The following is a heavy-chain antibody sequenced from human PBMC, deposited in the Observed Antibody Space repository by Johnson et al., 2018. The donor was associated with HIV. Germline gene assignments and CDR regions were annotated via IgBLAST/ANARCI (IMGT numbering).Heavy chain of an antibody. V-gene: IGHV3-30*14. Sequence: QVQLVESGGGVVQPGRSLRLSCAASGFTFSSYAMHWVRQAPGKGLEWVAVISYDGSNRFYADSVKGRFTIPRDNSKNTLYLQMNSLRAEETAVYYCAREARILFTGHAFDIWGQGTMVTVSS. J-gene: IGHJ3*02. CDR3: AREARILFTGHAFDI. CDR2: ISYDGSNR. CDR1: GFTFSSYA. D-gene: IGHD3-3*01.